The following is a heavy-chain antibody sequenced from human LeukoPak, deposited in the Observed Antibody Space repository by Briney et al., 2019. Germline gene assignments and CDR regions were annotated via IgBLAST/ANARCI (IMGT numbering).Heavy chain of an antibody. CDR3: APLGVAGTYY. CDR2: ISYDGSNK. D-gene: IGHD6-19*01. V-gene: IGHV3-30*03. J-gene: IGHJ4*02. CDR1: GLTFSSYG. Sequence: PGGSLRLSCAAPGLTFSSYGMHWVRQAPGKGLEWVAVISYDGSNKYYADSVKGRFTISRDNSKNTLYLQMNSLRAEDTAVYYCAPLGVAGTYYWGQGTLVTVSS.